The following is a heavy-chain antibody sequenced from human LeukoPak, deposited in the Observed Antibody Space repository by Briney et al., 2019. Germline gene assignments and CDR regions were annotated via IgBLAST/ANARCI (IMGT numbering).Heavy chain of an antibody. J-gene: IGHJ4*02. CDR2: INPNSGGT. Sequence: ASVKVSCKTSGYTFTGYYMHWVRQAPGQGLEWMGWINPNSGGTNYAQKFQGRVTMTRDTSISTAYMELSRLRSDDTAVYYCARDLTDSSGFLSHWGQGTLVTVSS. CDR3: ARDLTDSSGFLSH. D-gene: IGHD3-22*01. CDR1: GYTFTGYY. V-gene: IGHV1-2*02.